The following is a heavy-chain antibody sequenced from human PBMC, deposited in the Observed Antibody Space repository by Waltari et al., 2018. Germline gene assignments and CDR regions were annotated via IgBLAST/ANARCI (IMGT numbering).Heavy chain of an antibody. D-gene: IGHD2-15*01. V-gene: IGHV3-72*01. CDR2: SRSRGHGYST. J-gene: IGHJ3*02. CDR1: GFTFSDYY. Sequence: EVQLVESGGDLVQPGGSLRLSCATSGFTFSDYYMDWVRQAPGKGLEWVARSRSRGHGYSTEYVASVRGRCTVSRDVTRTSVFLQMNNLKTGDTALYYCVRGAYCSGGRCPDAFDIWGQGTMVSVSP. CDR3: VRGAYCSGGRCPDAFDI.